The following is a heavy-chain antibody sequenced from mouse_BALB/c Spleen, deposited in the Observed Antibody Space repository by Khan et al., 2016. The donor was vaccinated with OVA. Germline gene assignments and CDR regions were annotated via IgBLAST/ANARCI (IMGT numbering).Heavy chain of an antibody. Sequence: VELVESGPGLVAPSQSLSITCTVSGFSLTSNGVSWVRQPPGKGLEWLGVIWGDGSINYHSVLKSRLSISKDNSKSQVFLKLNSLQTDDTAPYYCAKLRVFYFDYWGQGTTLTVSS. J-gene: IGHJ2*01. CDR2: IWGDGSI. V-gene: IGHV2-3*01. CDR3: AKLRVFYFDY. CDR1: GFSLTSNG.